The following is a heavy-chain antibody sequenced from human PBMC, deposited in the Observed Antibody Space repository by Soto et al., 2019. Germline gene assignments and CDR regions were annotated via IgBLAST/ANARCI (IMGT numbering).Heavy chain of an antibody. J-gene: IGHJ5*02. CDR3: ARLYCSSSTCDSWFDP. D-gene: IGHD2-2*01. CDR1: GYSFTTFW. Sequence: PGESLKISCKGSGYSFTTFWISWVRQMPGRGLEWMGRIDPRDSYTNYSPSFQGHVTISGDKSISTVCLQWASLKASDTAMYYCARLYCSSSTCDSWFDPWGQGTLVTV. V-gene: IGHV5-10-1*01. CDR2: IDPRDSYT.